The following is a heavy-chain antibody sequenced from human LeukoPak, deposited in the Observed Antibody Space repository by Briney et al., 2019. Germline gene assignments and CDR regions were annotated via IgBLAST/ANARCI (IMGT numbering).Heavy chain of an antibody. CDR1: GFTFSSYS. CDR3: VNYYGSGSYFEGDY. J-gene: IGHJ4*02. CDR2: ISYDGSNK. Sequence: GGSLRLSCAASGFTFSSYSMNWVRQAPGKGLEWVAVISYDGSNKYYADPVKGRFTISRDNSKNTLYLQMNSLRAEDTAVYYCVNYYGSGSYFEGDYWGQGTLVTVSS. D-gene: IGHD3-10*01. V-gene: IGHV3-30*03.